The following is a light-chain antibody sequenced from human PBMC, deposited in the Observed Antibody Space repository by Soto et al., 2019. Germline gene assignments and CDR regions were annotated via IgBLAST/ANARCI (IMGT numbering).Light chain of an antibody. Sequence: QSALTQPASVSGSLGQSITISCAGTSSDVGAYNYVSWYQQHPGKAPKLMIYEVTNRPSGVSHRFSGSKSGNTASLTISGLQAEDEADYYCAVWDDTLSSWVFGGGTKLTVL. CDR3: AVWDDTLSSWV. CDR1: SSDVGAYNY. CDR2: EVT. J-gene: IGLJ3*02. V-gene: IGLV2-14*01.